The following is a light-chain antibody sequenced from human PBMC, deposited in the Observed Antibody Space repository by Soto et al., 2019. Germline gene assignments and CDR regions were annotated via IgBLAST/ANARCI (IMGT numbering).Light chain of an antibody. CDR1: TSDVGGYNY. Sequence: QSVLTQPRSVSGSPGQSVTISCTGTTSDVGGYNYVSWYQHHPGKAPKLLIYAVNSRPSGVPERFSGSKSGNTASLTISGLQAEDEADYYCCSYTSSSTYVVFGGGTQLTVL. J-gene: IGLJ2*01. V-gene: IGLV2-11*01. CDR2: AVN. CDR3: CSYTSSSTYVV.